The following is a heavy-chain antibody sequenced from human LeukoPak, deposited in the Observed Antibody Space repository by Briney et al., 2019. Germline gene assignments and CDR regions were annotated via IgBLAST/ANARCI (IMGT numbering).Heavy chain of an antibody. Sequence: GGSLRLSCIPFEFTFRNFAMHWVRQAPGKGLEWVAVISYDASIEYYADSVKGRFTISRDNSRSTLYLQMNSLRVEDTAVYYCARGGYSSGWFLFDYWGQGTLVAVSS. V-gene: IGHV3-30*04. CDR2: ISYDASIE. J-gene: IGHJ4*02. D-gene: IGHD6-19*01. CDR1: EFTFRNFA. CDR3: ARGGYSSGWFLFDY.